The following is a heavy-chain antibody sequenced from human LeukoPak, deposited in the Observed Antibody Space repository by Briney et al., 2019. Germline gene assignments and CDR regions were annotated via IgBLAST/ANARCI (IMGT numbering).Heavy chain of an antibody. Sequence: GESLKISCKGSGYSFTSYWIGWVRQMPGKGLVWMGIVYPGDSDTRYSPSFQGQVTISADKSISTAYLQWSSLKASDTAMYYCARHSDYVWGSYRPIRYWGQGTLVTVSS. CDR1: GYSFTSYW. CDR2: VYPGDSDT. CDR3: ARHSDYVWGSYRPIRY. D-gene: IGHD3-16*02. V-gene: IGHV5-51*01. J-gene: IGHJ4*02.